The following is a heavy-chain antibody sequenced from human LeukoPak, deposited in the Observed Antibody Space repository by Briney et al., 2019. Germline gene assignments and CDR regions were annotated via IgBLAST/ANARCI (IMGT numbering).Heavy chain of an antibody. J-gene: IGHJ4*02. CDR1: GGTFSSYA. Sequence: ASVKVSCKASGGTFSSYAISWVRQAPGQGLEWMGWISAYNGNTNYAQKLQGRVTMTTDTSTSTAYMELRSLRSDDTAVYYCARVRRRDDFWSGYYRGGLFDYWGQGTLVTVSS. CDR2: ISAYNGNT. V-gene: IGHV1-18*01. D-gene: IGHD3-3*01. CDR3: ARVRRRDDFWSGYYRGGLFDY.